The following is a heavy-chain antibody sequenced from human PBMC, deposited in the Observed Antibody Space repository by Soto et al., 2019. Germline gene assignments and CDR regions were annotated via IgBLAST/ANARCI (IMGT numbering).Heavy chain of an antibody. Sequence: VQLVQSGGEVRKPGASVTVSCRASGYTFTKYGISWVRQAPGQGLEWMGWISADNDNTNYAQNLQGRVTTTTATATSTAYMQLRSLRSDDTAVYFCARGTSGYDYGLFDFWGQGTLVTVSS. CDR3: ARGTSGYDYGLFDF. CDR2: ISADNDNT. J-gene: IGHJ4*02. CDR1: GYTFTKYG. V-gene: IGHV1-18*01. D-gene: IGHD5-12*01.